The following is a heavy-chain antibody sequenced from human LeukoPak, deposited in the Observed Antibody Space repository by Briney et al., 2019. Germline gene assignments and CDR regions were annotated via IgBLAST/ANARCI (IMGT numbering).Heavy chain of an antibody. CDR2: INHSGST. Sequence: KTSETLSLTCAVYGGSFSGYYWSWIRQPPGKGLEWIGEINHSGSTNYSPSLKSRVTISVDTSKNQFSLKLSSVTAADTAVYYCASSSGWYFGYWGQGTLVTVSS. J-gene: IGHJ4*02. V-gene: IGHV4-34*01. D-gene: IGHD6-19*01. CDR3: ASSSGWYFGY. CDR1: GGSFSGYY.